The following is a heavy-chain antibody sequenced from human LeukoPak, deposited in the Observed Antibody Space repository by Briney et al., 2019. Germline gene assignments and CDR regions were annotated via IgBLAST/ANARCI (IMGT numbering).Heavy chain of an antibody. J-gene: IGHJ4*02. CDR3: VRGDRYFFDF. V-gene: IGHV3-48*03. CDR2: IGNTGRTI. CDR1: GFTFSSYE. Sequence: VGSLRLSCAASGFTFSSYEMNWGRQAPGRGLEWVSYIGNTGRTIYYTDSVKGRFTISRDSAKNSLYLQMNSLRAEDTAIYYCVRGDRYFFDFWGQGTLVTVSS.